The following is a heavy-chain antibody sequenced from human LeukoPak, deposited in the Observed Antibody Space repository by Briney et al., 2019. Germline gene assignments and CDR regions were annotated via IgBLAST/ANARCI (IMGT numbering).Heavy chain of an antibody. J-gene: IGHJ4*02. CDR2: ISSSGSTI. CDR1: GFTFSDYY. V-gene: IGHV3-11*01. CDR3: ARRSLWFGELSCYFDY. Sequence: PGGSLRLSCAASGFTFSDYYMSWIRQAPGKGLEWVSYISSSGSTIYYADSVKGRFTISRDNAKNSLYLQMNSLRAEDTAVYYCARRSLWFGELSCYFDYWGQRTLVTVSS. D-gene: IGHD3-10*01.